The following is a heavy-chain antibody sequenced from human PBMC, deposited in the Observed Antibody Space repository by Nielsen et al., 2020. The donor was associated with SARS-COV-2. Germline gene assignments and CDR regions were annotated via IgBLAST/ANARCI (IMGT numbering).Heavy chain of an antibody. CDR2: IYYSGST. V-gene: IGHV4-31*03. CDR3: ARASDGARNPNWFDP. J-gene: IGHJ5*02. D-gene: IGHD3-10*01. Sequence: SETLSLTCTVSGGSISSGGFYWSWIRQHPGKGLEWIGYIYYSGSTYYNPSLKSRLTMSVDTSKNQFSLKPSSVTAADTAVYYCARASDGARNPNWFDPWGQGTQVTVSS. CDR1: GGSISSGGFY.